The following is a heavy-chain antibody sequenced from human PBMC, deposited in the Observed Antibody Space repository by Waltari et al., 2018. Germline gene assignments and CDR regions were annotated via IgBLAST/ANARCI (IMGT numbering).Heavy chain of an antibody. CDR2: IKQDGSEK. CDR1: GLTFSSYG. Sequence: EVQLVESGGGLVQPGGSLRLSCAASGLTFSSYGMSWVRQAQGKGLGWVANIKQDGSEKYYVYSVDGRFTISSDNAKYSLYLQLHSLSAEDTAVYYCSRDRSSYGDFGYWGQGTLVTVSS. D-gene: IGHD4-17*01. CDR3: SRDRSSYGDFGY. V-gene: IGHV3-7*01. J-gene: IGHJ4*02.